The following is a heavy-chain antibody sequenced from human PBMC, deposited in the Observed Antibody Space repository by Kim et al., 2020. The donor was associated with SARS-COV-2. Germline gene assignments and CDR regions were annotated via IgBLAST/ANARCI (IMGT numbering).Heavy chain of an antibody. V-gene: IGHV1-46*01. D-gene: IGHD2-2*01. CDR1: GYTFTSYY. CDR2: INPSGGST. J-gene: IGHJ5*02. Sequence: ASVKVSCKASGYTFTSYYMHWVRQAPGQGLEWMGIINPSGGSTSYAQKFQGRVTMTRDTSTSTVYMELSSLRSEDTAVYYCAREYCSSTSCYGVRPNWFDPWGQGTLVTVSS. CDR3: AREYCSSTSCYGVRPNWFDP.